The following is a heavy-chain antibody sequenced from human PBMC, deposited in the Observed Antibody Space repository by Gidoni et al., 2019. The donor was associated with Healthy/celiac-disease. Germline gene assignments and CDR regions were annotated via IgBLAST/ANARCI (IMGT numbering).Heavy chain of an antibody. CDR2: ISAYNGNT. V-gene: IGHV1-18*01. J-gene: IGHJ5*02. CDR3: ARGKVRCTMVRGVMGPIWFDP. CDR1: GYTITSYG. D-gene: IGHD3-10*01. Sequence: QVQLVQSGAEVTTPGASEKVSCKASGYTITSYGISRGRPAPGQGLEWMGWISAYNGNTNAAQKLQGRVTMTTDTSTSTAYMELRRLRSDDTAVYYCARGKVRCTMVRGVMGPIWFDPWGQGTLVTVSS.